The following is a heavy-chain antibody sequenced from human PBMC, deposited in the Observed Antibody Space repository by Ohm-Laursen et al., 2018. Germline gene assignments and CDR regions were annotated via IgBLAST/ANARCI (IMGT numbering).Heavy chain of an antibody. V-gene: IGHV1-8*01. CDR2: MNPNSGNT. Sequence: ASVKVSCKASGYTFTSYDINWVRQATGQGLKWMGWMNPNSGNTGYAQKFQDRVTMTRNTSISTAYMELSSLRSEDTAVYYCAREVYSYGSYYYYYYGMDVWGQGTTVTVSS. J-gene: IGHJ6*02. CDR1: GYTFTSYD. CDR3: AREVYSYGSYYYYYYGMDV. D-gene: IGHD5-18*01.